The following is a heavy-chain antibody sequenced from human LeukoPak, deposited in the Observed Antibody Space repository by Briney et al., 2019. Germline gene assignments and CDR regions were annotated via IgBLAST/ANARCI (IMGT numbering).Heavy chain of an antibody. CDR3: ARDRLTSGSYFFDY. Sequence: PGGSLRLSCAASAFTFSDYSTHWFRQAPGKGLEWISYISGRSSTIYYADSVRGRFTISRDNAKNSMYLQMNSLRAEDTAVYYCARDRLTSGSYFFDYWGQGTLVTVSS. CDR2: ISGRSSTI. J-gene: IGHJ4*02. CDR1: AFTFSDYS. V-gene: IGHV3-48*01. D-gene: IGHD1-26*01.